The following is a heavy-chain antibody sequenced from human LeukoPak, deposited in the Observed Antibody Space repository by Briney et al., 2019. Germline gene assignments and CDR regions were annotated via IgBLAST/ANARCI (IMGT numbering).Heavy chain of an antibody. CDR1: GGTFSSYA. D-gene: IGHD3-22*01. CDR2: IIPIFGTA. J-gene: IGHJ4*02. V-gene: IGHV1-69*06. Sequence: GASVKVSCKASGGTFSSYAISWVRQAPGQGLEWMGGIIPIFGTANYAQKFQGRVTITADKSTSTAYMELSSLGSEDTAVYYCAREGATYYYDSSGAPLDYWGQGTLVTVSS. CDR3: AREGATYYYDSSGAPLDY.